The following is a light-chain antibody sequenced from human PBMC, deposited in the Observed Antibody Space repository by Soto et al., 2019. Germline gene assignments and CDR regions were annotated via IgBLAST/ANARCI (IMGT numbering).Light chain of an antibody. CDR3: QQANSFPPT. Sequence: IQMTQSPSSVSASVGDRVTITCRASQDISGWLAWYQQKPGKAPQLLIYAASSLHSGVPPRFSGSESGAEFTLTISSLQPEDFATYYCQQANSFPPTFGGGTKVDIK. CDR2: AAS. J-gene: IGKJ4*01. V-gene: IGKV1-12*01. CDR1: QDISGW.